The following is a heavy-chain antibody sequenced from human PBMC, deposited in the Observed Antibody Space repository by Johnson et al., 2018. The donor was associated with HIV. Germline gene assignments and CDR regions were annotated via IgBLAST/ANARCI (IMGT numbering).Heavy chain of an antibody. CDR1: GFTFSSYA. J-gene: IGHJ3*02. D-gene: IGHD3-22*01. CDR2: IWYDGTNK. V-gene: IGHV3-33*08. Sequence: QEQLVESGGGVVQPGRSLRLSCAASGFTFSSYAMHWVRQAPGKGLEWVAVIWYDGTNKYYADSVKGRFNISRDNSNSTLYLQMNSLRAEDSAVYYCASPTSGYSGVKAFDIWGHGTMVTVSS. CDR3: ASPTSGYSGVKAFDI.